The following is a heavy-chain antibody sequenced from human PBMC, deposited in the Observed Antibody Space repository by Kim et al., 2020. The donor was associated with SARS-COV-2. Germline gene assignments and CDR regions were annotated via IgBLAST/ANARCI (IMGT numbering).Heavy chain of an antibody. D-gene: IGHD6-6*01. J-gene: IGHJ5*02. CDR3: ARLWDTGKQLFWFDP. V-gene: IGHV4-59*08. Sequence: PSLTSRVTISVDTSKNQFSLKLSSVTAADTAVYYCARLWDTGKQLFWFDPWGQGTLVTVSS.